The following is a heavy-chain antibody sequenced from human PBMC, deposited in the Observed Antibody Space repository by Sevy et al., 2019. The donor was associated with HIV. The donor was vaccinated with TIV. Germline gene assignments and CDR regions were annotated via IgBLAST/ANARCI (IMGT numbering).Heavy chain of an antibody. D-gene: IGHD3-10*01. Sequence: SEILSLTCTVSGGSISSGTYSWGWIRLSPGRGLEWIGYIYHSGSTYDSTSLESRVTISVDRSKNQFSLELTSMTAADTAVYYCAKSEGFGYLKNVFDLWGRGTTVTVSS. J-gene: IGHJ3*01. CDR3: AKSEGFGYLKNVFDL. CDR2: IYHSGST. CDR1: GGSISSGTYS. V-gene: IGHV4-30-2*06.